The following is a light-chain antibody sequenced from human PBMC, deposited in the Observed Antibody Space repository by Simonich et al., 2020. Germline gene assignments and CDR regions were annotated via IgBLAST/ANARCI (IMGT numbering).Light chain of an antibody. J-gene: IGLJ3*02. CDR3: CSDAGSSTRV. V-gene: IGLV2-23*01. CDR2: DDR. CDR1: SSDGGSYNL. Sequence: QSALTQPASASGSPGQSITISCTGTSSDGGSYNLFSWYQQHPGKAPKLMIYDDRRRPSGVSNRFSGSKSGNTASLTISGLQAEDEADYYCCSDAGSSTRVFGGGTKLTVL.